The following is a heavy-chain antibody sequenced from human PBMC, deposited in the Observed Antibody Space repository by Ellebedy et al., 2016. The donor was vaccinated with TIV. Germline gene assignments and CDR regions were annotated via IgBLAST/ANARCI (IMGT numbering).Heavy chain of an antibody. CDR2: IIPILGIA. Sequence: ASVKVSCKASGGTFSSYAISWVRQAPGQGLEWMGRIIPILGIANYAQKFQGRVTITADNSTSTAYMDLSSLRSEDTAVYFCARTPRTYYYVMDVWGQGTTVTVSS. J-gene: IGHJ6*02. CDR1: GGTFSSYA. CDR3: ARTPRTYYYVMDV. V-gene: IGHV1-69*04.